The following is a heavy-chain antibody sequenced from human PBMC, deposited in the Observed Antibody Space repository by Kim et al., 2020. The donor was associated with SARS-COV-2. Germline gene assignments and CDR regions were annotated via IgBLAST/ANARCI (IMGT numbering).Heavy chain of an antibody. CDR3: ARDKVPSSGWFNRGPDAFDI. Sequence: GGSLRLSCAASGFTFSSYGMHWVRQAPGKGLEWVAVISYDGSNKYYADSVKGRFTISRDNSKNTLYLQMNSLRAEDTAVYYCARDKVPSSGWFNRGPDAFDIWGQGTMVTVSS. D-gene: IGHD6-19*01. CDR2: ISYDGSNK. J-gene: IGHJ3*02. CDR1: GFTFSSYG. V-gene: IGHV3-33*05.